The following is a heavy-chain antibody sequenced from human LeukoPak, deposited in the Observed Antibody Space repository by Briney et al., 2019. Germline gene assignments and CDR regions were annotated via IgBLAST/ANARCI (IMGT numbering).Heavy chain of an antibody. V-gene: IGHV3-30-3*01. J-gene: IGHJ4*02. D-gene: IGHD1-26*01. CDR1: RFTFSSYA. CDR2: ISYDGSNK. CDR3: ARPKESMGATGYFNY. Sequence: PGGSLRLSCAASRFTFSSYAMHWVRQAPGKGLDWVAVISYDGSNKYYADSVKGRFTISRDNSKNTLYLQMNSLKPEDTAVYYCARPKESMGATGYFNYWGQGTLVTVSS.